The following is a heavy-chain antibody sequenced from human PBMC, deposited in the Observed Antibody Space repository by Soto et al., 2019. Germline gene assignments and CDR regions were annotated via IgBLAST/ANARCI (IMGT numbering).Heavy chain of an antibody. Sequence: ASVKVSCKASGYTFTTYDISWVRQAPGQGLEWMGRISTYNGNTNYPQSLQGRLTMTTDTSTTTAYMELRSLRSDDTAVYYCARILSLLLMLNPPTPYGRNVGAQGP. CDR2: ISTYNGNT. CDR3: ARILSLLLMLNPPTPYGRNV. J-gene: IGHJ6*02. CDR1: GYTFTTYD. D-gene: IGHD3-10*01. V-gene: IGHV1-18*01.